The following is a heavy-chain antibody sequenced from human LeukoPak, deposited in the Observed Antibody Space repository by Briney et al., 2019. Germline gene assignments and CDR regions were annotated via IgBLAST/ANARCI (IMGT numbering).Heavy chain of an antibody. Sequence: SEILSLTCTVSGGSISSSSYYWGWIRQPPGKGLEWIGSIYYSGSTYYNPSLKSRVTISVDTSKNQFSLKLSSVTAADTAAYYCARCYDFWSGYYRLFDPWGQGTLVTVSS. CDR1: GGSISSSSYY. J-gene: IGHJ5*02. CDR3: ARCYDFWSGYYRLFDP. V-gene: IGHV4-39*01. D-gene: IGHD3-3*01. CDR2: IYYSGST.